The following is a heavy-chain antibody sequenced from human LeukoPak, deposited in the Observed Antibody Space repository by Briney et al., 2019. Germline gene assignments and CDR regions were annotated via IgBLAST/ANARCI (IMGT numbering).Heavy chain of an antibody. CDR3: ARDRGLEDYFDY. V-gene: IGHV4-31*11. CDR2: IYYSGST. CDR1: GGSTINYY. Sequence: SETLSLTCDVSGGSTINYYWSWIRQHPGKGLEWIGYIYYSGSTYYNPSLKSRVTISVDTSKNQFSLKLSSVTAADTAVYYCARDRGLEDYFDYWGQGTLVTVSS. D-gene: IGHD3-10*01. J-gene: IGHJ4*02.